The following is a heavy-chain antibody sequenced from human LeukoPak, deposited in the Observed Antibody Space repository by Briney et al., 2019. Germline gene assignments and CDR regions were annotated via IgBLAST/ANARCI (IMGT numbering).Heavy chain of an antibody. V-gene: IGHV4-34*01. CDR2: INHSGSA. CDR1: GVSFSGYY. Sequence: SETLSLTCAVYGVSFSGYYWSWIRQPPGEGLEWIGEINHSGSANYNPSLKSRVTISVDTSKDQFSLKLSSVTAADTAVYYCARKPQLVDVFDIWGQGSVVTVSS. J-gene: IGHJ3*02. CDR3: ARKPQLVDVFDI. D-gene: IGHD1-26*01.